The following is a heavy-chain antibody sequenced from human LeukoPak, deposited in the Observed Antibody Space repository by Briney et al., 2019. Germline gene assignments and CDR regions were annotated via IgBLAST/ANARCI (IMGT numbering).Heavy chain of an antibody. J-gene: IGHJ4*02. CDR2: IRSKANSYVT. CDR1: GFTFSGST. CDR3: VGDGHSNTGMSY. V-gene: IGHV3-73*01. D-gene: IGHD2/OR15-2a*01. Sequence: GGSLRLSCATSGFTFSGSTIHWVRQAPGKGLEWIGHIRSKANSYVTIYGASVKGRFTISRDDSKNTAYLHMNSLKTEDTAVYYCVGDGHSNTGMSYWGQGTLVTVSS.